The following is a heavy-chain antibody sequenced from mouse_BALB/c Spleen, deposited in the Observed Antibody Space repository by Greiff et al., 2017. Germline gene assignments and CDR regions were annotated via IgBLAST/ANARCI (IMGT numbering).Heavy chain of an antibody. J-gene: IGHJ4*01. Sequence: VQLQQSGPELVKPGASVKIPCKASGYTFTDYNMDWVKQSHGKSLEWIGDINPNNGGTIYNQKFKGKATLTVDKSSSTAYMELRSLTSEDTAVYYCARKGLWSYYAMDYWGQGTSVTVSS. V-gene: IGHV1-18*01. D-gene: IGHD1-1*02. CDR2: INPNNGGT. CDR1: GYTFTDYN. CDR3: ARKGLWSYYAMDY.